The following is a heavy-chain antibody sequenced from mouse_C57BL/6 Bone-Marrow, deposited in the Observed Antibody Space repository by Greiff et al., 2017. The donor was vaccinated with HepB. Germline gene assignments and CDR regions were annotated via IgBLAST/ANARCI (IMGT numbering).Heavy chain of an antibody. CDR2: ISSGSSTI. V-gene: IGHV5-17*01. CDR1: GFTFSDYG. J-gene: IGHJ4*01. D-gene: IGHD1-1*01. Sequence: EVKLMESGGGLVKPGGSLKLSCAASGFTFSDYGMHWVRQAPEKGLEWVAYISSGSSTIYYADTVKGRFTISRDNAKNTLFLQMTSLRSEDTAMYYCARIYYYGSSYGYYAMDYWGQGTSVTVSS. CDR3: ARIYYYGSSYGYYAMDY.